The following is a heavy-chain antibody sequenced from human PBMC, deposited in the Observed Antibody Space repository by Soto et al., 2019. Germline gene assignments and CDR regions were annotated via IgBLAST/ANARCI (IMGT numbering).Heavy chain of an antibody. CDR1: GGSINSGGYY. CDR3: ARGVAAAGIYYYGMDV. J-gene: IGHJ6*02. CDR2: IYYGGST. V-gene: IGHV4-31*03. Sequence: QVQLQESGPGLVKPSQTLSLTCTVSGGSINSGGYYWNWIRQHPGKGLEWIGYIYYGGSTYYNPSLKSRLTISVDTSKNQFSLKLSPVTAADTAVYYCARGVAAAGIYYYGMDVWGQGTTVTVSS. D-gene: IGHD6-13*01.